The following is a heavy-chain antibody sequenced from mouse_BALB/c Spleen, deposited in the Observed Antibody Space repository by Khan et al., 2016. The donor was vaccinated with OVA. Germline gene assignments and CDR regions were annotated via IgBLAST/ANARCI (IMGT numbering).Heavy chain of an antibody. CDR1: GISITSGNYR. J-gene: IGHJ1*01. Sequence: EVQLQESGPGLVKPSQTVSLTCTVTGISITSGNYRWSWIRQFPGHKLEWIGNIYYTGTVTYNPSLTSRTTITRDTSKNQFFLEMNSLTAEDTATYYCARDYGSLYWYFDVWGAGTTVTVSS. V-gene: IGHV3-5*02. CDR3: ARDYGSLYWYFDV. D-gene: IGHD1-1*01. CDR2: IYYTGTV.